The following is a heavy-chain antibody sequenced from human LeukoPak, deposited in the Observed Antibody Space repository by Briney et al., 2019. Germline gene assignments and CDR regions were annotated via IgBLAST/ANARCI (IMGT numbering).Heavy chain of an antibody. Sequence: ASVKVSCKASGYTFTSYGISWVRQAPGQGLEWMGWISAYNGNTNYAQKLQGRVTMTTDTSTSTAYMELRSLRAEDTAVYYCARDPYSGSYGNYYYYFMDDWGKGTTVTISS. CDR3: ARDPYSGSYGNYYYYFMDD. CDR2: ISAYNGNT. D-gene: IGHD1-26*01. CDR1: GYTFTSYG. V-gene: IGHV1-18*01. J-gene: IGHJ6*03.